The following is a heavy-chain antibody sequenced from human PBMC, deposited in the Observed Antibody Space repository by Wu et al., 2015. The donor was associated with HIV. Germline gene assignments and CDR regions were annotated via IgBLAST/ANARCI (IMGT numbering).Heavy chain of an antibody. CDR3: VRDQQWPTEYYHYYGMDV. V-gene: IGHV1-8*01. Sequence: QVRLIQSGAEVRKPGASVKVSCKASGYTFTHYDINWVRQASGQGLEWMGWMNPNSGNTGYRQRFQGRVTMTRDNSITTAYMELSKLTSEDTAVYYCVRDQQWPTEYYHYYGMDVWAKGPRSPSP. CDR1: GYTFTHYD. D-gene: IGHD6-19*01. J-gene: IGHJ6*02. CDR2: MNPNSGNT.